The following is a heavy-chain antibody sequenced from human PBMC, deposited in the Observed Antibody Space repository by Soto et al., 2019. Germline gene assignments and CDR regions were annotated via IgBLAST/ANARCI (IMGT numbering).Heavy chain of an antibody. J-gene: IGHJ5*02. V-gene: IGHV4-39*01. D-gene: IGHD3-10*01. Sequence: SETLSLTCTVSGGSISSSSYYWGWIRQPPGKGLEWIGSIYYSGSTYYNPSLKSRVTISVDTSKNQFSLKLSSVTAADTAVYYCARPRPQHYYGSGRYEIGWFDPWGQGTLVTVSS. CDR2: IYYSGST. CDR1: GGSISSSSYY. CDR3: ARPRPQHYYGSGRYEIGWFDP.